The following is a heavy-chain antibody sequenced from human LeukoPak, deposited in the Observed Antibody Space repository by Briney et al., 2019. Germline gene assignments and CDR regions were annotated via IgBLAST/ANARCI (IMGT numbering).Heavy chain of an antibody. D-gene: IGHD3-3*01. CDR1: GFTFSSYG. CDR2: ISSSSSTI. CDR3: ARDRAVLRFLEWSDAFDI. Sequence: GGSLRLSCAASGFTFSSYGMHWVRQAPGKGLEWVSYISSSSSTIYYADSVKGRFTISRDNAKNSLYLQMNSLRAEDTAVYYCARDRAVLRFLEWSDAFDIWGQGTMVTVSS. V-gene: IGHV3-48*01. J-gene: IGHJ3*02.